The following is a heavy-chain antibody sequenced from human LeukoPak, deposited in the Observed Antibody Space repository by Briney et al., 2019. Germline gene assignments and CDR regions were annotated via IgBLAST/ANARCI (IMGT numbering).Heavy chain of an antibody. CDR2: INYSGST. V-gene: IGHV4-39*01. J-gene: IGHJ4*02. CDR1: GGSISSSSYY. CDR3: ARHVAAGRCFDY. D-gene: IGHD1-26*01. Sequence: SETLSLTCTVSGGSISSSSYYWGWFRQPPGKGLEWIGSINYSGSTSYNPSLKSRVTIYVNTSKNQFSLKVTSVTAADAAVHYCARHVAAGRCFDYWGQGTLVTVSS.